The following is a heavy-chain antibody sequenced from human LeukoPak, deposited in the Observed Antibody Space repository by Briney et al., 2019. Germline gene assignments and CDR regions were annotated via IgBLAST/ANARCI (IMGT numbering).Heavy chain of an antibody. D-gene: IGHD2-15*01. V-gene: IGHV3-15*01. CDR1: GFTFSNAW. Sequence: PGGSLRLSCAASGFTFSNAWMSWVRQAPGKGLEWVGRIKSKTDGGTTDYAAPVKGRFTISRDDSKNTLYLQMNSLKTEDTAVYYCTTEAIVVVAASDAFDIWGQGTTVTVSS. CDR2: IKSKTDGGTT. J-gene: IGHJ3*02. CDR3: TTEAIVVVAASDAFDI.